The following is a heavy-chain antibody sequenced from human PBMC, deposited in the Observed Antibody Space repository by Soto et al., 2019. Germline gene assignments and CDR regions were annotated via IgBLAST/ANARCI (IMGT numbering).Heavy chain of an antibody. D-gene: IGHD4-17*01. CDR1: GGSISSGDYY. Sequence: LSLTCTVSGGSISSGDYYWSWIRQPPGKGLEWIGYIYYSGSTYYNPSLKSRVTISVDTSKNQFSLKLSSVTAADTAVYYCARCSTVTTHFQHWGQGTLVTVSS. J-gene: IGHJ1*01. CDR3: ARCSTVTTHFQH. CDR2: IYYSGST. V-gene: IGHV4-30-4*01.